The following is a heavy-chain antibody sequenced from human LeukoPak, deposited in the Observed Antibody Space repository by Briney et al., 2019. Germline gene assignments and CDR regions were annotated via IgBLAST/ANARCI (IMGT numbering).Heavy chain of an antibody. CDR3: ARSSDSSSSSPDY. D-gene: IGHD6-6*01. CDR2: IIPIFGTA. J-gene: IGHJ4*02. V-gene: IGHV1-69*06. Sequence: ASVKVSCKASGGTFSSYAISWVRQAPGQGLEWMGGIIPIFGTANYAQKFQGRVTITADKSTSTAYMELSSLRSEDTAVYYCARSSDSSSSSPDYWGQGTLVSVSS. CDR1: GGTFSSYA.